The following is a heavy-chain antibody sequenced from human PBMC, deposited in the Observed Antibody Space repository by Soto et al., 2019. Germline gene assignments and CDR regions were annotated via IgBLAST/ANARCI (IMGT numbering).Heavy chain of an antibody. CDR2: ISYDGSNK. CDR3: AKDRGVWFGEPTNWFDP. D-gene: IGHD3-10*01. J-gene: IGHJ5*02. CDR1: GFTFSSYV. Sequence: GGSLRLSCAASGFTFSSYVMHWVRQAQGKGLEWVAVISYDGSNKYYADSVKGRFTISRDNSKNTLYLQMNSLRAEDTAVYYCAKDRGVWFGEPTNWFDPWGQGTLVTVSS. V-gene: IGHV3-30*18.